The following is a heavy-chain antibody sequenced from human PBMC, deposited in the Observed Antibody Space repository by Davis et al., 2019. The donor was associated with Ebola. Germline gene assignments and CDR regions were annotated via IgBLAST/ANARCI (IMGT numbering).Heavy chain of an antibody. J-gene: IGHJ6*02. Sequence: PGGSLRLSCAASGFTFSGSAMHWVRQASGKGLEWVGSIRSKANSFATAYAASVKGRFTISRDDSKNTAYLQMNSLKTEDTAVYYCAAVRYYYYYGMYVWGQGTTVTVSS. CDR3: AAVRYYYYYGMYV. CDR2: IRSKANSFAT. V-gene: IGHV3-73*01. D-gene: IGHD6-19*01. CDR1: GFTFSGSA.